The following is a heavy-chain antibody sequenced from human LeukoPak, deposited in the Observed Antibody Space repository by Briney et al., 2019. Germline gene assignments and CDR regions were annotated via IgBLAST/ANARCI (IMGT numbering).Heavy chain of an antibody. CDR3: ARDGKRAFDI. V-gene: IGHV3-23*01. J-gene: IGHJ3*02. CDR2: ISGSGGST. CDR1: GFTFSSYA. D-gene: IGHD1-26*01. Sequence: GGSLRLSCAASGFTFSSYAMSWVRQAPGKGLEWVSAISGSGGSTYYADSVKGRFTISRDNAKNSLYLQMNSLRAEDTAVYYCARDGKRAFDIWGQGTMVTVSS.